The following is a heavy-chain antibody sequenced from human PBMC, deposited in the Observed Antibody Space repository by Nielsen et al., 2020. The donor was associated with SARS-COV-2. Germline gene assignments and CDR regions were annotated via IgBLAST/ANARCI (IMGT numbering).Heavy chain of an antibody. Sequence: GESLKISCAASGFTFSRYAMHWVRQAPGKGLEWVAVISYDGSNKYYEDSMKGRFTISRDNSKNTLYLQMNSLRAEDTAVYYCARDRKEMATIGSFYYFYGMDVWGQGTTVTVSS. J-gene: IGHJ6*02. CDR2: ISYDGSNK. V-gene: IGHV3-30*04. CDR1: GFTFSRYA. D-gene: IGHD5-24*01. CDR3: ARDRKEMATIGSFYYFYGMDV.